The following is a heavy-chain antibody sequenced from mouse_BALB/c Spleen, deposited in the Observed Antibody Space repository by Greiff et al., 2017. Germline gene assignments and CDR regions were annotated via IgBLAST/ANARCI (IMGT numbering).Heavy chain of an antibody. CDR1: GYTFTSYW. CDR3: ARFYDGYYDWYFDV. D-gene: IGHD2-3*01. J-gene: IGHJ1*01. V-gene: IGHV1S81*02. Sequence: QVQLQQSGAELVKPGASVKLSCKASGYTFTSYWMHWVKQRPGQGLEWIGEINPSNGRTNYNEKFKSKATLTVDKSSSTAYMQLSSLTSEDSAVYYCARFYDGYYDWYFDVWGAGTTVTVSS. CDR2: INPSNGRT.